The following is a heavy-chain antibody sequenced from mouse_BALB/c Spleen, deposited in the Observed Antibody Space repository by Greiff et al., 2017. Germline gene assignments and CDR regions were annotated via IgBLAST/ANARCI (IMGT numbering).Heavy chain of an antibody. J-gene: IGHJ4*01. CDR1: GFNIKDYY. D-gene: IGHD2-4*01. CDR2: IDPENGDT. CDR3: NAGYDYENAMDY. Sequence: DVKLVESGAELVRSGASVKLSCTASGFNIKDYYMHWVKQRPEQGLEWIGWIDPENGDTEYAPKFQGKATMTADTSSNTAYLQLSSLTSEDTAVYYCNAGYDYENAMDYWGQGTSVTVSS. V-gene: IGHV14-4*02.